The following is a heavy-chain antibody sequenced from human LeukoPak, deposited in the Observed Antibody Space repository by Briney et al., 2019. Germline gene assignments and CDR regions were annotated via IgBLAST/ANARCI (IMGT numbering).Heavy chain of an antibody. CDR1: GYSFTSYY. D-gene: IGHD1-26*01. V-gene: IGHV1-46*01. Sequence: ASVKVSCKASGYSFTSYYMHWVRQAPGQGLEWTGLINPSGSSTTYAQKFQGRVTMTRDMFTSTDYMELTSLTSDDTAVYYCARDNSVGETAWWFDPWGQGTLVTVSS. CDR2: INPSGSST. J-gene: IGHJ5*02. CDR3: ARDNSVGETAWWFDP.